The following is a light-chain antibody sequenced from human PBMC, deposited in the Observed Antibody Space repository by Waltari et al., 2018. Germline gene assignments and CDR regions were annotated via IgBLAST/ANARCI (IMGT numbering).Light chain of an antibody. V-gene: IGKV2-28*01. Sequence: DIVVTQSPLSLPVTPGEPASISCRSSQSLLHSNVFNYLAWYLQKPGQSPQLLIYLGSNRASGVPDRFSGSGSGTDFTLKISRVEAEDVGVYYCMQSLRALWTFGQGTKVEIK. J-gene: IGKJ1*01. CDR3: MQSLRALWT. CDR2: LGS. CDR1: QSLLHSNVFNY.